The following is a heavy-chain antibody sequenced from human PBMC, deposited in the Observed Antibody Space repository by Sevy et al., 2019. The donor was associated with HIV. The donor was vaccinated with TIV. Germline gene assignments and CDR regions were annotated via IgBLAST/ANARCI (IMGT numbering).Heavy chain of an antibody. J-gene: IGHJ5*02. V-gene: IGHV3-74*01. Sequence: GGSLRLSCAASGFPFNTYWMHWVRQAPGKGLLWVSRINSDGTSANYADSVKGRFTISRDNAKNTLYLQMNSLRVEDTAVYFCARDAAGYYNWFDTWGQRTLVTGSS. D-gene: IGHD3-9*01. CDR1: GFPFNTYW. CDR3: ARDAAGYYNWFDT. CDR2: INSDGTSA.